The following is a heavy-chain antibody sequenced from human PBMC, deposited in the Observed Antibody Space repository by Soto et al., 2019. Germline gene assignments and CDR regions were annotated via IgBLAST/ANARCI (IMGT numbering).Heavy chain of an antibody. CDR2: IYSGGST. D-gene: IGHD6-19*01. Sequence: GESLKISCAASGFTVSSNYMSWVRQAPGKGLEWVSVIYSGGSTYYADSVKGRFTISRHNSKNTLYLQMNSLRAEDTAVYYCARGPIAVAGGAVDYWGQGTLVTVSS. J-gene: IGHJ4*02. CDR3: ARGPIAVAGGAVDY. V-gene: IGHV3-53*04. CDR1: GFTVSSNY.